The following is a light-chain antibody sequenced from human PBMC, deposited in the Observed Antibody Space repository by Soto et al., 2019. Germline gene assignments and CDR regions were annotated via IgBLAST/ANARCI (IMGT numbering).Light chain of an antibody. V-gene: IGLV1-51*01. CDR3: GTWDGSLSAVV. CDR1: SSNIGNNY. Sequence: QSVLTQPPSVSAAPGQRVTISCSGSSSNIGNNYVSWYQQLPGTAPKLLIYDNSKRPSGIPDRFSGSKSGTSATLGITGLQTGDEADYYCGTWDGSLSAVVFGGGTKLTVL. J-gene: IGLJ2*01. CDR2: DNS.